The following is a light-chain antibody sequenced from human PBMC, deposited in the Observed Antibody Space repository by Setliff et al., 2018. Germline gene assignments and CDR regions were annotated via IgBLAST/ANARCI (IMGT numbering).Light chain of an antibody. J-gene: IGLJ1*01. Sequence: QSALTQPASVSGSPGQSITISCTGTDSDVGGFNLVSWYQQHPGKAPKFMIYDVTKRPSGVPDRFSGSKSANTASLTISGLQAEDEADYYCSSYAGNFLFVFGIGTKVTVL. CDR2: DVT. V-gene: IGLV2-11*01. CDR3: SSYAGNFLFV. CDR1: DSDVGGFNL.